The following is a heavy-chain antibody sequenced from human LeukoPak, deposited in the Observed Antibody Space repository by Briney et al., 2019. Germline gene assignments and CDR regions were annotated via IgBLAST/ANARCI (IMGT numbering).Heavy chain of an antibody. J-gene: IGHJ4*02. CDR1: GFTFISYA. CDR2: ISVSGGST. D-gene: IGHD3-10*01. V-gene: IGHV3-23*01. CDR3: AKKVTGSYNNPLTY. Sequence: GGSLRLSCAASGFTFISYAMSWVRQAPGKGLEWVSAISVSGGSTYYADSVKGRFTISRDNSKNTLYLQMNSLTAEDTAVYYCAKKVTGSYNNPLTYSGQATLVTVSS.